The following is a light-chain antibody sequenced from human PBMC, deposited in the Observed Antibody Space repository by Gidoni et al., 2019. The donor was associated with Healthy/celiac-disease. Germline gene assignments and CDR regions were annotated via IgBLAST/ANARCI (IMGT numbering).Light chain of an antibody. CDR1: QDISNY. J-gene: IGKJ4*01. CDR2: DAS. CDR3: QQYDNLPLT. Sequence: DIQMTQSPSSLSASVGDRVTITCQASQDISNYLNWYQQKPGKAPKLLIYDASNLETGVPSRVSGSGSGTDFTVNISSLQPEDIATYYCQQYDNLPLTFGGGTKVEIK. V-gene: IGKV1-33*01.